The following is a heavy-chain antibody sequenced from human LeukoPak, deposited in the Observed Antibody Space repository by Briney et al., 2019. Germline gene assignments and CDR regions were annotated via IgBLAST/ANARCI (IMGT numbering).Heavy chain of an antibody. CDR1: GYTFTSYY. Sequence: GASVKVSCKASGYTFTSYYMHWVRQAPGQGLEWMGIINPSGGSTSYAQKFQGRVTMTRDMSTSTVYMELSSLRSEDTAVYYCAREGCGGDCYQDKYYFDYWGQGTLVTVSS. V-gene: IGHV1-46*01. J-gene: IGHJ4*02. D-gene: IGHD2-21*02. CDR3: AREGCGGDCYQDKYYFDY. CDR2: INPSGGST.